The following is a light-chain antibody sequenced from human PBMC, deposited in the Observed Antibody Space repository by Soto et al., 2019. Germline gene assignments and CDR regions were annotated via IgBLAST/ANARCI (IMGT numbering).Light chain of an antibody. Sequence: QSALTQPASVSGSPGQSITISCTGTSDDVGGHNYVSWYQQHPGKAPKLIIYDVSNQPSGVSNRFSGSKSGNTASLTISGLQTEDEADYYCSSYASTSTVVFGGGTKVTVL. CDR2: DVS. CDR1: SDDVGGHNY. CDR3: SSYASTSTVV. J-gene: IGLJ2*01. V-gene: IGLV2-14*01.